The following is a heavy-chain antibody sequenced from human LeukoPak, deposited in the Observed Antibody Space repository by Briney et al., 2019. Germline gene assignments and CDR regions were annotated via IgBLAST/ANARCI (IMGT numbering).Heavy chain of an antibody. V-gene: IGHV4-59*01. D-gene: IGHD3-16*01. J-gene: IGHJ5*02. Sequence: SETLSLTCTVSGVSISSYYWSWIRQPPGKGLEWIWYSYYSGSTNYNPSLKRRVTISVDTSKNQFSLNLTSVTAADTAVYYCARFTPQGYGWGGYNRFDPWGQGTLVTVSS. CDR2: SYYSGST. CDR3: ARFTPQGYGWGGYNRFDP. CDR1: GVSISSYY.